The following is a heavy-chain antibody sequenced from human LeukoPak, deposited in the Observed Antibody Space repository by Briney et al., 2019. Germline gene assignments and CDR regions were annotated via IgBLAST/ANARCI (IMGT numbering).Heavy chain of an antibody. CDR2: IIAIFGTE. D-gene: IGHD5-24*01. V-gene: IGHV1-69*13. Sequence: SVKVSCRASGGTFSSSAISWVRQAPGQGLEWMGGIIAIFGTENYAQKFLGRVTIIADESTSTVYMELSSLRSEDTAVYYCASGMGGPAWYFDYWGQGTLVTVSS. CDR1: GGTFSSSA. J-gene: IGHJ4*02. CDR3: ASGMGGPAWYFDY.